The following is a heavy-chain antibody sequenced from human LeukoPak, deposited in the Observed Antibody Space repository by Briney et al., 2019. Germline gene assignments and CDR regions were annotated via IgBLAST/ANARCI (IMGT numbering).Heavy chain of an antibody. D-gene: IGHD6-6*01. Sequence: SETLSLTCTVSGGSISSYYWSWLRQPPGKGLEWIGYIYTSGSTNYNPSLKSRVTISVDTSKNQFSLKLSSVTAADTAVYYCARLQKYSSSYYFDYWGQGTLVTVSS. CDR1: GGSISSYY. CDR2: IYTSGST. V-gene: IGHV4-4*09. J-gene: IGHJ4*02. CDR3: ARLQKYSSSYYFDY.